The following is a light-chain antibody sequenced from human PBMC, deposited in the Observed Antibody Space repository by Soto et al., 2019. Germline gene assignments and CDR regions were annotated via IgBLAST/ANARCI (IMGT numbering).Light chain of an antibody. V-gene: IGKV3-20*01. CDR1: QSVSNNY. CDR2: GAS. J-gene: IGKJ5*01. Sequence: EILLTQSTDTLSLSPGGRATLSCRASQSVSNNYLAWYQQKPGQAPRLLIYGASNRATGIPDRFSGSGSGTEFTLTISSLQSEDFALYYCQQYDKWPPLFGQGTRLEIK. CDR3: QQYDKWPPL.